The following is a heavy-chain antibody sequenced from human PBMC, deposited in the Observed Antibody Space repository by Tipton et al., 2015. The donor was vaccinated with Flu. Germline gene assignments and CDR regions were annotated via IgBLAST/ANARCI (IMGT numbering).Heavy chain of an antibody. D-gene: IGHD3-10*01. CDR2: IYTSGST. V-gene: IGHV4-4*07. Sequence: HTCTVSGGSISSYYWSWIRQPAGKGLEWIGRIYTSGSTNYNPSLKSRVTMSVDTSKNQFSLKLSSVTAADTAVYYCARVYYGSGPMGYYYGMDVWGQGTTVTVSS. J-gene: IGHJ6*02. CDR1: GGSISSYY. CDR3: ARVYYGSGPMGYYYGMDV.